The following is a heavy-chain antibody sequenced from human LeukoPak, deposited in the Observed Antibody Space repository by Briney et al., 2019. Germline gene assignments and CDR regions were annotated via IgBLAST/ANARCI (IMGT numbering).Heavy chain of an antibody. CDR1: GGSISSGSYY. V-gene: IGHV4-61*02. Sequence: PSQTLSLTCTVSGGSISSGSYYWSWIRQPAGKGLEWIGRIYTSGSTNYNPSLKSRVTISVDTSKNQFSLKLSSVTAADTAVYYCASLVPMDVWGKGTTVTVSS. J-gene: IGHJ6*03. CDR2: IYTSGST. D-gene: IGHD3-10*01. CDR3: ASLVPMDV.